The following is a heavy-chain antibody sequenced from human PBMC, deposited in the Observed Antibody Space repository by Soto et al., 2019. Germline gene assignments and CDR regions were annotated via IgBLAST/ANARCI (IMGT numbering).Heavy chain of an antibody. CDR1: GGSISSYY. CDR3: MLGSCWKDIDY. V-gene: IGHV4-59*08. J-gene: IGHJ4*02. CDR2: IYYSGST. Sequence: PSETLSLTCTVSGGSISSYYWSWIRQPPGKGLEWIGNIYYSGSTNYNPSLKSRVTISVDTSKNQFSLKLSSVTAADTAVYYCMLGSCWKDIDYWGQGTLVTVSS. D-gene: IGHD1-1*01.